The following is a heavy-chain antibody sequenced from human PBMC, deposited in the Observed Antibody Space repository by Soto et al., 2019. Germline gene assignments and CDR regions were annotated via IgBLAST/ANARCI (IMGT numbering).Heavy chain of an antibody. CDR2: IIPIFGTA. Sequence: SVKVSCKASGGTFSSYAISWVRQAPGQGLEWMGGIIPIFGTANYAQKFQGRVTITADESTSTAYMELSSLRSEDTAVYYCARSYDSSGYYPDSYHYGMDVWGQGTTVTVSS. CDR3: ARSYDSSGYYPDSYHYGMDV. J-gene: IGHJ6*02. CDR1: GGTFSSYA. D-gene: IGHD3-22*01. V-gene: IGHV1-69*13.